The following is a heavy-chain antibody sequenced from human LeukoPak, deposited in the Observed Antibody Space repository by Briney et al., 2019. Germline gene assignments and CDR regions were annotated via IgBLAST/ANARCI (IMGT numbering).Heavy chain of an antibody. CDR3: ARDRAPIPYYDSSGYYFY. CDR2: INPNSGGT. Sequence: ASVKVSCKASGYTFTGYYMHWVRQAPGQGLEWMGWINPNSGGTNYAQKFQGRVTMTTDTSTSTAYMELRSLRSDDTAVYYCARDRAPIPYYDSSGYYFYWGQGTLVTVSS. CDR1: GYTFTGYY. V-gene: IGHV1-2*02. J-gene: IGHJ4*02. D-gene: IGHD3-22*01.